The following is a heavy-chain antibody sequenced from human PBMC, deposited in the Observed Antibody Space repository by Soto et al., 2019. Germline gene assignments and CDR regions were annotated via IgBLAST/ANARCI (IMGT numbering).Heavy chain of an antibody. D-gene: IGHD3-10*01. J-gene: IGHJ4*02. CDR3: ARESTGSYEDY. CDR1: GGSVSSSSYY. Sequence: SETLSLTCTVSGGSVSSSSYYWGWIRQPPGKGLEWIGSIYYSGSTYYNPSLKSRVTISVDTSKNQFSLKLSSVTAADTAVYYCARESTGSYEDYWGQGTLVTVSS. CDR2: IYYSGST. V-gene: IGHV4-39*02.